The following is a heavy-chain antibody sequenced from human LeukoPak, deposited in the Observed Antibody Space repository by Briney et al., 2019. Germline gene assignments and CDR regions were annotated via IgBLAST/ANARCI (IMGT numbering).Heavy chain of an antibody. D-gene: IGHD3-22*01. CDR2: FDPEDGET. CDR1: GYTLTELS. V-gene: IGHV1-24*01. J-gene: IGHJ3*02. Sequence: GASVKVSCKVSGYTLTELSMHWVRQAPGKGLEWMGGFDPEDGETIYAQKFQGRVTMTEDTSTDTAYMELSSLRSEDTAVYYCARSEAITMIVVVTQWDAFDIWGQGTMVTVSS. CDR3: ARSEAITMIVVVTQWDAFDI.